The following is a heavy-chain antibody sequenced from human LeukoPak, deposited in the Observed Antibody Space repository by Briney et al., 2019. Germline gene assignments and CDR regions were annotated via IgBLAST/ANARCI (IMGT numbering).Heavy chain of an antibody. CDR2: ISRSDDST. D-gene: IGHD4-17*01. V-gene: IGHV3-23*01. CDR3: AKVFLATVPT. J-gene: IGHJ5*02. CDR1: GFTLSNYA. Sequence: SGGSLRLSCAASGFTLSNYATSWVRQAPGKGLEWVSGISRSDDSTYYADSVKGRFTISRDNSKNTVTLQMNSLRADDTAVYYCAKVFLATVPTWGQGTLVTVSS.